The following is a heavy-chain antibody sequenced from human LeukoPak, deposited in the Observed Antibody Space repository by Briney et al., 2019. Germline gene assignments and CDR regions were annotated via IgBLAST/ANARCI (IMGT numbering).Heavy chain of an antibody. CDR1: GFTFSSYS. J-gene: IGHJ6*03. V-gene: IGHV3-21*01. CDR2: ISSSSSYI. D-gene: IGHD3-10*01. Sequence: GGSLRLSCAASGFTFSSYSMNWVRQAPGKGLEWVSSISSSSSYIYYADSVKGRFTISRDNAKNSLYLQMNSLRAEDTAVYYCAREVPGSLWFGELRLYYYYYYMDVWGKGTTVTVSS. CDR3: AREVPGSLWFGELRLYYYYYYMDV.